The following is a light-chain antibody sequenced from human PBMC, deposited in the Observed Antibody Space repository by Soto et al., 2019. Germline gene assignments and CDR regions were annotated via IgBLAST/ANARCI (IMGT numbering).Light chain of an antibody. J-gene: IGKJ2*01. Sequence: AIRMTQSPSSFSASTGDRVTITCRASQGISSYLAWYQQKPGKAPKLLIYAASTLQSGVPSRFSGSGSGTDFTLTIRCLQSEDFATYYCQQYYSYPSFGQGTKVDIK. CDR2: AAS. CDR3: QQYYSYPS. CDR1: QGISSY. V-gene: IGKV1-8*01.